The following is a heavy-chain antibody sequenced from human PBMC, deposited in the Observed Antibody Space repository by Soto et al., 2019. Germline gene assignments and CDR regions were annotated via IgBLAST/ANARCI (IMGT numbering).Heavy chain of an antibody. J-gene: IGHJ6*03. CDR3: ARTQSSSWQAGIYLYYYYMDV. CDR2: INHSGST. Sequence: SETLSLTCAVYGGSFSGYYWSWICQTPGKGLEWIGEINHSGSTNYNPSLKSRVTISVDTSKNQFSLKLSSVTAADTAVYYCARTQSSSWQAGIYLYYYYMDVWGKGTTVTVSS. D-gene: IGHD6-13*01. CDR1: GGSFSGYY. V-gene: IGHV4-34*01.